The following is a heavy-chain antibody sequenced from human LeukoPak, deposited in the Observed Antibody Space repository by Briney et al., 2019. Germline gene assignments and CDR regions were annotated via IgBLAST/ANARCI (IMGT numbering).Heavy chain of an antibody. CDR3: ARGTLYFDY. CDR2: IYSGGST. V-gene: IGHV3-53*01. CDR1: GFTFSSYW. Sequence: GGSLRLSCAASGFTFSSYWMSWVRQAPGKGLEWVSVIYSGGSTYYADSVKGRFTISRDNSKNTLYLQMNSLRAEDTAVYYCARGTLYFDYWGQGTLVTVSS. D-gene: IGHD3-10*01. J-gene: IGHJ4*02.